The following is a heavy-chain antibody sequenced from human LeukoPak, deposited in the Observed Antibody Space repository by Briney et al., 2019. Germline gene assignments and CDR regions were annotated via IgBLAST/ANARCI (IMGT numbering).Heavy chain of an antibody. CDR3: ARDAWEGMIRGVMSVF. CDR2: INPNSGGT. CDR1: GYTXTGYY. Sequence: GASVKVSCKASGYTXTGYYMHWVRQAPGQGLGWMGWINPNSGGTNYAQKFQGRVTMTRDTSISTAYMELSRLRSDDTAVYYCARDAWEGMIRGVMSVFWGQGTLVTVSS. D-gene: IGHD3-10*01. V-gene: IGHV1-2*02. J-gene: IGHJ4*02.